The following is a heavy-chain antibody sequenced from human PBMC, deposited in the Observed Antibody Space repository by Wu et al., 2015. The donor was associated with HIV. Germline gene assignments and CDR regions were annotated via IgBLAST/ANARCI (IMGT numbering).Heavy chain of an antibody. CDR2: ISPISRTA. J-gene: IGHJ3*02. D-gene: IGHD3-10*01. Sequence: QVRLVLAGAEVKKPGSSVKLSCKASGGTFSSHSINWMRQAPGQGLDWMGGISPISRTANYAQKFQGRVSITTDESITTIYIQLARLRYDDTAVYYCARPSAWFGDSPHAFDIWGQGTMVTVSS. CDR1: GGTFSSHS. V-gene: IGHV1-69*05. CDR3: ARPSAWFGDSPHAFDI.